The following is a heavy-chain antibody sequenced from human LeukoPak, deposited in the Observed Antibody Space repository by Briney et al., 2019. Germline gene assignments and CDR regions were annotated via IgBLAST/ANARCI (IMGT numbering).Heavy chain of an antibody. D-gene: IGHD3-10*01. V-gene: IGHV1-2*02. J-gene: IGHJ6*03. CDR2: INPNSGGT. Sequence: ASVKVSCKASGYTFTSYGISWVRQAPGQGLEWMGWINPNSGGTNYAQKFQGRVTMTRDTSISTAYMELSRLRSDDTAVYYCARGDGVRGVIYYYYYYMDVWGKGTTVTVSS. CDR1: GYTFTSYG. CDR3: ARGDGVRGVIYYYYYYMDV.